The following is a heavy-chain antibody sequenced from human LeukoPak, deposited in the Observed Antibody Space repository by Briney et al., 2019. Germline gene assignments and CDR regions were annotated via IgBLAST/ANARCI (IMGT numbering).Heavy chain of an antibody. Sequence: PGGSLRLSCAASGFTFSSYAMSWVRQAPGKGLEWVSAISGSGGSTYYADSVKGRFTISRDNSKNTLYLQMNSLRAEDTAVYYCAKVLGAYGAYERFDYWGQGTLVTVSS. CDR2: ISGSGGST. D-gene: IGHD4-17*01. V-gene: IGHV3-23*01. J-gene: IGHJ4*02. CDR3: AKVLGAYGAYERFDY. CDR1: GFTFSSYA.